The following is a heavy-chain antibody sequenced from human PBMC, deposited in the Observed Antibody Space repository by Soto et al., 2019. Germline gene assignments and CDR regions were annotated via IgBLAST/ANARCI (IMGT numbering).Heavy chain of an antibody. J-gene: IGHJ4*02. CDR3: ARDQRRGYSYGYDY. CDR2: IIPIFGTA. CDR1: GGTFSSYA. Sequence: SVKVSCKASGGTFSSYAISWVRQAPGQGLEWMGGIIPIFGTANYAQKFQGRVTITADKSTSTAYMELSSLRSEDTAVYYCARDQRRGYSYGYDYWGQGTLVTVSS. V-gene: IGHV1-69*06. D-gene: IGHD5-18*01.